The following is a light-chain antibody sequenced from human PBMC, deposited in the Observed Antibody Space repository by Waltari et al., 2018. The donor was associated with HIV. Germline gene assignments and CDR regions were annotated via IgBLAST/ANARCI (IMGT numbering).Light chain of an antibody. J-gene: IGKJ3*01. CDR2: GAS. Sequence: IVLTQSPGTLSLSPGERATLSCRASQSISSSSLAWYQQKPGQAPRLLIYGASSRATGIPDRFSGSGSGTDFSLTISRLEAEDFAMYYCQQYGSSPPITFGPGTKVDI. CDR1: QSISSSS. CDR3: QQYGSSPPIT. V-gene: IGKV3-20*01.